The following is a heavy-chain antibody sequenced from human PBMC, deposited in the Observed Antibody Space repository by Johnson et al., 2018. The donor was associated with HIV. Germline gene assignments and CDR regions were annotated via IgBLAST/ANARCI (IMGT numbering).Heavy chain of an antibody. CDR1: GFTISSNY. J-gene: IGHJ3*02. CDR3: ANRDGNGFDI. V-gene: IGHV3-53*01. Sequence: VQLVESGGDLVQPGGSLRLSCAASGFTISSNYMSWVRQAPGKGLEWVSVIYSGGNTYYADSVKGRFTISRDNSKNTLYLQMNSLRADDTAVYHCANRDGNGFDIWGQGTMVTVSS. D-gene: IGHD3-10*01. CDR2: IYSGGNT.